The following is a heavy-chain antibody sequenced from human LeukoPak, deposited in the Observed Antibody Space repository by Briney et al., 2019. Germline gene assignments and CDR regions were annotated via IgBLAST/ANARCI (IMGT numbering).Heavy chain of an antibody. Sequence: SETLSLTCTVSGGSISSGGYFWSWIRQHPGKGLEWIGYIYYSGTTYYNPSLKSRLTISVDTSKNQFSLKLNSVTAADTAVYSCARVEESSYYYYGMDVWGQGTTVTVSS. D-gene: IGHD1-1*01. CDR2: IYYSGTT. V-gene: IGHV4-31*03. CDR3: ARVEESSYYYYGMDV. J-gene: IGHJ6*02. CDR1: GGSISSGGYF.